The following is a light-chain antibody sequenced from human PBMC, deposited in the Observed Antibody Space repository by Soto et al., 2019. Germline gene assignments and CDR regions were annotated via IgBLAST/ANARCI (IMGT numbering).Light chain of an antibody. Sequence: EIVMTQSPATLSVSPGETATLSCRASQSVAGNLAWYQQKPGQPPRLLIYGVSTRATGVPARVSRSGSETDFSLTISSPQIEAWGRYCGPQHNNWPPLTFGGGTKVAIK. CDR3: PQHNNWPPLT. CDR1: QSVAGN. CDR2: GVS. V-gene: IGKV3-15*01. J-gene: IGKJ4*01.